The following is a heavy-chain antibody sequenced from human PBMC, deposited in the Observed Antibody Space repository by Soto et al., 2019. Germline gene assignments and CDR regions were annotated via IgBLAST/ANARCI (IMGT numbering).Heavy chain of an antibody. V-gene: IGHV3-48*02. CDR2: ISSSSSTI. CDR3: ARDETKDRHDYIPFDY. Sequence: GGSLRLSCAASGFTFSSYSMNWVRQAPGKGLEWVSYISSSSSTIYYADSVKGRFTISRDNAKNSLYLQMNSLRDEDTAVYYCARDETKDRHDYIPFDYWGQGTLVTVSS. J-gene: IGHJ4*02. D-gene: IGHD4-4*01. CDR1: GFTFSSYS.